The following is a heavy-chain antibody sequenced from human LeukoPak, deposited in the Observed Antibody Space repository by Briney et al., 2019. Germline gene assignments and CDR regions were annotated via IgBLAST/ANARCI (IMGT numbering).Heavy chain of an antibody. D-gene: IGHD2-2*01. Sequence: GESLKISCKGSGYSFTSYWIGWVHQMPGKGLEWMGIIYPGDSDTRYSPSFQGQVTISADKSISTAYLQWSSLKASDTAMYYCARHVVPAARDYYMDVWGKGTTVTVSS. CDR2: IYPGDSDT. CDR3: ARHVVPAARDYYMDV. CDR1: GYSFTSYW. V-gene: IGHV5-51*07. J-gene: IGHJ6*03.